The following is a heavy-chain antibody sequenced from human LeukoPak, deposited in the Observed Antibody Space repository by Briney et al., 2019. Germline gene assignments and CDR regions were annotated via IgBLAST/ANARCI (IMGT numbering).Heavy chain of an antibody. CDR1: GYTFTSYY. CDR2: INPSGGST. J-gene: IGHJ4*02. D-gene: IGHD3-10*01. V-gene: IGHV1-46*01. CDR3: ARDNWLYGSGNPYLGIAETSY. Sequence: ASVKVSCKASGYTFTSYYMHWVRQAPGQGFEWMGIINPSGGSTSYAQKFQGRVTMTRDTSTSTVYMELSSLRSEDTAVYYCARDNWLYGSGNPYLGIAETSYWGQGTLVTVSS.